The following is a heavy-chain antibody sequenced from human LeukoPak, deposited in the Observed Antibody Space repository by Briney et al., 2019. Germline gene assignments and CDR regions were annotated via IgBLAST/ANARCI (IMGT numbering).Heavy chain of an antibody. CDR1: GGSISSGGYY. CDR2: IYYSGST. CDR3: ARDRCTNGVCYTTAFDI. Sequence: NTSETLSLTCTVSGGSISSGGYYWSWLRQHPGKGLEWIGYIYYSGSTYYNPSLKSRVTISVDTSKNQFSLKLSSVTAADTAVYYCARDRCTNGVCYTTAFDIWGQGTMVTVSS. D-gene: IGHD2-8*01. J-gene: IGHJ3*02. V-gene: IGHV4-31*03.